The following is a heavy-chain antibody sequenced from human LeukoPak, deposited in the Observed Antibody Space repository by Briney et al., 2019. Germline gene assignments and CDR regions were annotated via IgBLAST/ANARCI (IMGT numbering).Heavy chain of an antibody. CDR2: ISAYNGNT. V-gene: IGHV1-18*04. J-gene: IGHJ4*02. CDR3: ARDLGYGGNSVAPPFDY. CDR1: GYTFTGYY. Sequence: HGASVKVSCKASGYTFTGYYMHWVRQAPGQGLEWMGWISAYNGNTNYAQKLQGRVTMTTDTSTSTAYMELRSLRSDDTAVYYCARDLGYGGNSVAPPFDYWGQGTLVTVSS. D-gene: IGHD4-23*01.